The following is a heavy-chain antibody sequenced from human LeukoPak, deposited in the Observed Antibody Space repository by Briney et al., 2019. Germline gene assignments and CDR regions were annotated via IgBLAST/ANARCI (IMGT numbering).Heavy chain of an antibody. J-gene: IGHJ6*02. CDR1: GGSFSGYY. D-gene: IGHD1-20*01. CDR2: INHSGST. V-gene: IGHV4-34*01. Sequence: SETLSLTCAVYGGSFSGYYWSWIRQPPGKGLEWIGEINHSGSTNYNPSLKSRVTISVDTSKNQFSLKLSSVTAADTAAYYCAITGHYYYGMDVWGQGTTVTVSS. CDR3: AITGHYYYGMDV.